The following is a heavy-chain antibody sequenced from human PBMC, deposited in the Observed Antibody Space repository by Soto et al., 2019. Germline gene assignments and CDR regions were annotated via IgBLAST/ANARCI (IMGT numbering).Heavy chain of an antibody. V-gene: IGHV1-69*13. CDR1: GGTFSSDA. CDR2: LIPILGTT. D-gene: IGHD6-19*01. CDR3: ARASGYVSGWYHDY. Sequence: ASVKVSCKASGGTFSSDAVSWARQAPGQGLEWMGGLIPILGTTHYAQKFQGRVTITADESKNTAYMKLSSLRSDDKAVYYCARASGYVSGWYHDYWG. J-gene: IGHJ4*01.